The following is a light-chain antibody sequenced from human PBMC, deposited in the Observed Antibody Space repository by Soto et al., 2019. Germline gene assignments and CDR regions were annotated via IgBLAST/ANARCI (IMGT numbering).Light chain of an antibody. CDR2: AAS. J-gene: IGKJ4*01. Sequence: IQLTQSPSSLSASVGDRVNITCRASQGISSYLAWYQQKPGKAPKLLIYAASTLQSGVPSRFSGSGSGTDFTLTISSLQPEDFATYYCQQLNSYPLTCGGGTKGDIK. V-gene: IGKV1-9*01. CDR1: QGISSY. CDR3: QQLNSYPLT.